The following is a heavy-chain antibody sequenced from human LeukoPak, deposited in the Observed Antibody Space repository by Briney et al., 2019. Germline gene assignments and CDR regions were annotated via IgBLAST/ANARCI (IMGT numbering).Heavy chain of an antibody. J-gene: IGHJ6*03. CDR1: GYTFTGYY. CDR3: ARGPVVWNYYYMDV. Sequence: ASAKVSCKASGYTFTGYYMHWVRQAPGQGLEWMGWINPNSGGTNYAQKFQGRVTMTRDTSISTAYMELSSLRSEDTAVYYCARGPVVWNYYYMDVWGKGTTVTVSS. CDR2: INPNSGGT. D-gene: IGHD2-21*01. V-gene: IGHV1-2*02.